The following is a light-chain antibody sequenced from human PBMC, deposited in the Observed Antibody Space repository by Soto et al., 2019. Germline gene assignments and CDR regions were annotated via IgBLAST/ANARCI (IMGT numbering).Light chain of an antibody. V-gene: IGLV2-14*01. CDR2: EVS. CDR3: TSYSRYRVLV. Sequence: SALTQPSSVSVSLGHSITVSCTATSSDIGGYKYVSWYQQHPGKAPKLIIFEVSNRPSGVSHRCSGSNCGNTASLTISGLQAEDEADYYCTSYSRYRVLVFGGGTKVTVL. J-gene: IGLJ3*02. CDR1: SSDIGGYKY.